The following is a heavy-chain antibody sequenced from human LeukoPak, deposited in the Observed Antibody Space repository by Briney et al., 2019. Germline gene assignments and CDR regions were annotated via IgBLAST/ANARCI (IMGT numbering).Heavy chain of an antibody. V-gene: IGHV4-38-2*02. CDR3: AMDRATTGTTGHFDY. J-gene: IGHJ4*02. CDR1: GYSISSGYY. Sequence: PSETLSLTCTVSGYSISSGYYWGWIRQPPGKGLDWIGSLYHSGSTYYNPSLKSRVTISVDTSKNQFSLKLSSVAAADTAVYCCAMDRATTGTTGHFDYWGQGTLVTVSS. D-gene: IGHD4-17*01. CDR2: LYHSGST.